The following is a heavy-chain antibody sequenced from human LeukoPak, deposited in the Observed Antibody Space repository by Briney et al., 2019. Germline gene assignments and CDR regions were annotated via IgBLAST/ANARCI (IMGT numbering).Heavy chain of an antibody. J-gene: IGHJ4*02. D-gene: IGHD3/OR15-3a*01. V-gene: IGHV4-39*07. CDR2: IYSSGST. CDR3: ARQTGSGLFILP. Sequence: SETLSLTCTVSGVSISSSTYYWGWIRQPPGKGLEWIGTIYSSGSTYYNSPLKSRVTISVDTSKNHFSLKLNSVTAADTAVYYCARQTGSGLFILPGGQGTLVTVSS. CDR1: GVSISSSTYY.